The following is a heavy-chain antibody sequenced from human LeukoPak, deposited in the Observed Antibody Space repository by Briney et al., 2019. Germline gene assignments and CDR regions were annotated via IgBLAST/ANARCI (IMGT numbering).Heavy chain of an antibody. CDR1: GFTFSSYS. J-gene: IGHJ4*02. D-gene: IGHD3-22*01. V-gene: IGHV3-21*01. CDR3: AKDVIVVARGPFDS. CDR2: ISSSSSYI. Sequence: PGGSLRLSCAASGFTFSSYSMNWVRQAPGKGLEWVSSISSSSSYIYYADSVKGRFTISRDNAKNSLYLQMNSLRAEDTAVYYCAKDVIVVARGPFDSWGQGTLVTVSS.